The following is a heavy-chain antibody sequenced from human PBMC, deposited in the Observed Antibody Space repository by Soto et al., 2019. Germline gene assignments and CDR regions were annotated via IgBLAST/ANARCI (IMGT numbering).Heavy chain of an antibody. CDR1: GFTFSSYG. CDR2: ISYDGSNK. CDR3: AKNMYYDILSGPFDP. V-gene: IGHV3-30*18. Sequence: QVQLVESGGGVVQPGRSLRLSCAASGFTFSSYGMHWVRQAPGKGLEWGAVISYDGSNKYYADSVKGRFTISRDNSKNTLYLKMNSLRAEDTAVYYCAKNMYYDILSGPFDPWGQGTLVTVSS. D-gene: IGHD3-9*01. J-gene: IGHJ5*02.